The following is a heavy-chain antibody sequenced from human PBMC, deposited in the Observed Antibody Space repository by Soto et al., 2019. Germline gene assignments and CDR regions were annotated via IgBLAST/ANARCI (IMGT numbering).Heavy chain of an antibody. CDR2: IWYDGSNK. CDR3: AREEYSSGFPFAL. D-gene: IGHD6-19*01. Sequence: GGSLRLSCAASGFTFSSYAMHWVRQAPGKGLEWVAVIWYDGSNKYYADSVKGRFTISRDNSKNTLYLQMNSLRAEDTAVYYCAREEYSSGFPFALWGQGTLVTVS. CDR1: GFTFSSYA. V-gene: IGHV3-33*01. J-gene: IGHJ4*02.